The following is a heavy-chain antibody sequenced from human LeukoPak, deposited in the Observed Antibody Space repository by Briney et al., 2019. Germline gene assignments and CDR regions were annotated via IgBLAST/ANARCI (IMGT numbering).Heavy chain of an antibody. V-gene: IGHV1-2*06. CDR3: ARSPGPVYFDWLPRVDYFDY. D-gene: IGHD3-9*01. Sequence: GASVKVSCKASGYTFTGYYMHWVRQAPGQGLEWMGRINPNSGGTNYAQKFQGRVTMTRDTSIGTAYMELSRLRSDDTAVYYCARSPGPVYFDWLPRVDYFDYWGQGTLVTVSS. J-gene: IGHJ4*02. CDR2: INPNSGGT. CDR1: GYTFTGYY.